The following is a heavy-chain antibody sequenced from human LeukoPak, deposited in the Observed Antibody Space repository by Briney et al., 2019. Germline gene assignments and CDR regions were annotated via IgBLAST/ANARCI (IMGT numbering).Heavy chain of an antibody. Sequence: TSSETLSLTCAVYGGSFSGYYWSWIRQPPGKGLEWIGEINHSGSTNYNPSLKSRVTISVDTSKNQFSLKLSSVTAADTAVYYCARGRLNGGNSRGMDVWGQGTTVTVSS. D-gene: IGHD4-23*01. CDR3: ARGRLNGGNSRGMDV. CDR2: INHSGST. J-gene: IGHJ6*02. V-gene: IGHV4-34*01. CDR1: GGSFSGYY.